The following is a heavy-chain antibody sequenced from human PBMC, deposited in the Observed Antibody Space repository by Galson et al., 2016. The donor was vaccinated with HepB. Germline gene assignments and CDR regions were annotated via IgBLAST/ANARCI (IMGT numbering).Heavy chain of an antibody. CDR1: GYSFTSYW. J-gene: IGHJ3*02. D-gene: IGHD5-24*01. CDR2: IYPGDSDR. V-gene: IGHV5-51*03. Sequence: QSGAEVKKPGESLKISCKGSGYSFTSYWIAWVRQLPGKGLEWMGIIYPGDSDRRYRPSFQGQVTISADKSISTAYLQWSSLRASYTAMYYCARPRGMGTIDVFNMWGQGTMVTVSS. CDR3: ARPRGMGTIDVFNM.